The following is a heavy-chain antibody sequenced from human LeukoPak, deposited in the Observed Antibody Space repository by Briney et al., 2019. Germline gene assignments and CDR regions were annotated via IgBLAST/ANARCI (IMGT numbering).Heavy chain of an antibody. CDR1: GFTISSYG. Sequence: PGGSLRLSCAASGFTISSYGMSWVRQAPGKGLEWVSSISGGTTYYADSVKGRFTISRDNSKNIVSLQMNSLRAEDTAVYYCAKSVYGSGNYWGQGTLVTASS. D-gene: IGHD3-10*01. J-gene: IGHJ4*02. V-gene: IGHV3-23*01. CDR3: AKSVYGSGNY. CDR2: ISGGTT.